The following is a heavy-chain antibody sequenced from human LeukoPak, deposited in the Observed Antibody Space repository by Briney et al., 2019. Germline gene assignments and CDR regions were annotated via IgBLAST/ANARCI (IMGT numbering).Heavy chain of an antibody. CDR2: IYYSGST. CDR3: ARGGYSYGSDPYLDS. CDR1: GDSISGYY. D-gene: IGHD5-18*01. V-gene: IGHV4-59*08. Sequence: PSETLSLTCNVSGDSISGYYWSWIRQPPGMGLEWIGNIYYSGSTNYNPSLKSRVTISVDSSKNQFSLKLSSVTAADTAVYYCARGGYSYGSDPYLDSWGQGTLVTVSS. J-gene: IGHJ4*02.